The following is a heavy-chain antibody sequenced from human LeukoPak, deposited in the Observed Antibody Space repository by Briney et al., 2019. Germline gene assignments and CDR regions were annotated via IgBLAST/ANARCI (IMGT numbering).Heavy chain of an antibody. CDR2: IYPGDSDT. CDR1: GYTFSSYW. V-gene: IGHV5-51*01. CDR3: ARHVSSIAARTRPGYYYYMDV. J-gene: IGHJ6*03. D-gene: IGHD6-6*01. Sequence: GESLKISCQGSGYTFSSYWIGWVRQMPGKGLEWMGIIYPGDSDTRYSPSFQGQVTISADKSISTAYLQWSSLKASDTAMYYCARHVSSIAARTRPGYYYYMDVWGKGTTVTVSS.